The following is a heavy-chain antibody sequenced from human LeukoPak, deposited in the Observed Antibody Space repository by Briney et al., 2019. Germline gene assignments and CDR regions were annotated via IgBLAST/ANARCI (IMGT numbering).Heavy chain of an antibody. CDR3: ARGSYRGVPAASSFDY. J-gene: IGHJ4*02. CDR2: IIPIFGTA. V-gene: IGHV1-69*05. CDR1: GGTFSSYA. D-gene: IGHD2-2*01. Sequence: ASVKVSCKASGGTFSSYAISWVRQAPGQGLEWMGGIIPIFGTANYAQKFQGRVTVTTDESTSTAYMELSSLRSEDTAVYYCARGSYRGVPAASSFDYWGQGTLVTVSS.